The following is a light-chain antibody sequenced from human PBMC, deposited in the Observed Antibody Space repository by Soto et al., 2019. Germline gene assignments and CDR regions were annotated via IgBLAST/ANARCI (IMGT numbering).Light chain of an antibody. Sequence: ETVLTQSPGTLYFSPGERATLSCRASQSVGNSHVAWYQQRRGLPPRLLIYGASNRATGIPDRFSGSGSGADFTLTISRLEPEDFAVYFCQQYGNSPPETFGQGTRL. CDR3: QQYGNSPPET. J-gene: IGKJ5*01. V-gene: IGKV3-20*01. CDR2: GAS. CDR1: QSVGNSH.